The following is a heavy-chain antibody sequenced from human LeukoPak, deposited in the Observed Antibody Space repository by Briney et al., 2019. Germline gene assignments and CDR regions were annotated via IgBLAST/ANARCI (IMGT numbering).Heavy chain of an antibody. D-gene: IGHD4-17*01. V-gene: IGHV4-34*01. CDR3: ARGYDGDYRWFDP. CDR2: INHSGST. CDR1: GGSFSEYY. J-gene: IGHJ5*02. Sequence: SETLSLTCAVYGGSFSEYYWGWIRQPPGKGLEWIGEINHSGSTNYNPSLKIRVAIAVDTSKNQFSLKLSSVTAADTAVYCCARGYDGDYRWFDPWGQGTLVTVSS.